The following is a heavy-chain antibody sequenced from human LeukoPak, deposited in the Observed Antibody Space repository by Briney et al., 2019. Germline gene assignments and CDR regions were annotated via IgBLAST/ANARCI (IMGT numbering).Heavy chain of an antibody. CDR3: ARGGANCSGGRCPLNWFDP. J-gene: IGHJ5*02. V-gene: IGHV1-18*01. Sequence: ASVKVSCKASAYTFTDYGITWVRQAPGQGLEWMGWISAYNGNTNYAQKHQVRVTMTIDKTTSTAYMELRSLRSDDTAVYYCARGGANCSGGRCPLNWFDPWGQGTPVTVSS. CDR2: ISAYNGNT. D-gene: IGHD2-15*01. CDR1: AYTFTDYG.